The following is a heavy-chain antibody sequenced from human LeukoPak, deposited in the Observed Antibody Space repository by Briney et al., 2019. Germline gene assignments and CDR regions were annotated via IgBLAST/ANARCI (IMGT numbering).Heavy chain of an antibody. CDR2: ISHEGGSQ. V-gene: IGHV3-30*18. Sequence: GRSLRLSCAASGVTLSPYGMYWVRQAPGKGLEWVAVISHEGGSQHYADSVKGRFIISRDNPRNTLYLQMNILRTEDTAVYYCAKEGTPHVSTWYDLWGQGTQVIVSS. CDR1: GVTLSPYG. D-gene: IGHD3-10*01. CDR3: AKEGTPHVSTWYDL. J-gene: IGHJ5*02.